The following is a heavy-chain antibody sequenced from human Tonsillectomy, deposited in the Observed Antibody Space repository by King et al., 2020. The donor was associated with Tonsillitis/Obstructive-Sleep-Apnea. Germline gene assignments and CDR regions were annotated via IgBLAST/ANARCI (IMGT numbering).Heavy chain of an antibody. CDR2: ITYDGSNK. D-gene: IGHD3-10*01. Sequence: QLVQSGGGVVQPGRSLRLSCAASGFTFNTYSMHWVRQAPGKGLGWVAVITYDGSNKYYADSVKGRFTISRDNSKNTLYLRMNSLRPEDTAVYYCATEGRSGSYYYVDYWGQGTLVAVSS. CDR1: GFTFNTYS. CDR3: ATEGRSGSYYYVDY. J-gene: IGHJ4*02. V-gene: IGHV3-30*04.